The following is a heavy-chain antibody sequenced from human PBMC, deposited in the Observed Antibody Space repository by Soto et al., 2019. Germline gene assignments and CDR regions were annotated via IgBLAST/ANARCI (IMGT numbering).Heavy chain of an antibody. Sequence: SETLSLTCAVYGGSFSGYYWSWIRQPPGKGLEWIGEINHSGSTNYNPSLKSRVTISVDTSKNQFSLKLSSVTAADTAVYYCARGPSTAIFGVVITNYYYYGMDVWGQGTTVTVSS. D-gene: IGHD3-3*02. CDR2: INHSGST. CDR3: ARGPSTAIFGVVITNYYYYGMDV. V-gene: IGHV4-34*01. J-gene: IGHJ6*02. CDR1: GGSFSGYY.